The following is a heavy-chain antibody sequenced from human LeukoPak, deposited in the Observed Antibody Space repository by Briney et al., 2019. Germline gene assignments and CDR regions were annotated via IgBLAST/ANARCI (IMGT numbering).Heavy chain of an antibody. CDR1: GYTLTELS. J-gene: IGHJ3*02. V-gene: IGHV1-24*01. Sequence: ASVKVSCKVSGYTLTELSMHWVRQAPGKGLEWVGGFDPEDGETIYAQKFQGRVTMTEDTSTDTAYMELSSLRSEDTAVYYCATESLQYSSSWYAFDIWGQGTMVTVSS. CDR3: ATESLQYSSSWYAFDI. D-gene: IGHD6-13*01. CDR2: FDPEDGET.